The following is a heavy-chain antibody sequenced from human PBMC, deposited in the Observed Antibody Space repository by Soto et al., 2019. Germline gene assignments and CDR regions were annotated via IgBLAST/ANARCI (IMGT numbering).Heavy chain of an antibody. V-gene: IGHV3-21*01. J-gene: IGHJ5*01. Sequence: AGGSLRLSCEGSGFTFNPYNMNWVRQAPGKGLEWVASISTSSSYIYYAASVEGRFTVSRDNAKNSLYLQMSDLRDEDTAVYYCARGLERAPSKNWFDLWGQGTQVTVPS. D-gene: IGHD1-1*01. CDR1: GFTFNPYN. CDR3: ARGLERAPSKNWFDL. CDR2: ISTSSSYI.